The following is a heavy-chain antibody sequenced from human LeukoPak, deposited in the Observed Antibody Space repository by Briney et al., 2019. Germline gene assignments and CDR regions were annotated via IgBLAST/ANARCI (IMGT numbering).Heavy chain of an antibody. CDR2: ISSSSSYI. D-gene: IGHD6-6*01. CDR3: ATCSSSYTHKFDY. Sequence: GGSLRLSCAASGFTFSSYSMNWVHQAPGKGLEWVSSISSSSSYIYYADSVKGRFTISRDNAKNSLYLQMNSLRAEDTAVYYCATCSSSYTHKFDYWGKGTLVTVSS. CDR1: GFTFSSYS. V-gene: IGHV3-21*01. J-gene: IGHJ4*02.